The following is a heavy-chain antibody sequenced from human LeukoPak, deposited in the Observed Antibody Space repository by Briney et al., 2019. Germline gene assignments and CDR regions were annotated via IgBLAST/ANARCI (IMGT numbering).Heavy chain of an antibody. CDR2: IYYSGST. CDR1: GGSISSSSYY. J-gene: IGHJ4*02. D-gene: IGHD3-22*01. Sequence: SETLSLTCTVSGGSISSSSYYWGWIRQPPGKGLEWIGSIYYSGSTYYNPSLKSRVTISVDTSKNQFSLKLSSVTAADTAVYYCARLSSHFSYYYDSSGPGRVYYFDYWGQGTLVTVSS. V-gene: IGHV4-39*07. CDR3: ARLSSHFSYYYDSSGPGRVYYFDY.